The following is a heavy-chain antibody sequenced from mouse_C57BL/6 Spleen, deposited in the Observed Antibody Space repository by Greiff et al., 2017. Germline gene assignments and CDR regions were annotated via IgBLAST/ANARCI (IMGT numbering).Heavy chain of an antibody. J-gene: IGHJ4*01. CDR1: GYTFTSYG. Sequence: VMLVESGAELARPGASVKLSCKASGYTFTSYGISWVKQRTGQGLEWIGEIYPRSGNTYYNEKFKGKATLTADKSSSTAYMELRSLTSEDSAVYFCARSGTTVAMDYWGQGTSVTVSS. V-gene: IGHV1-81*01. CDR3: ARSGTTVAMDY. D-gene: IGHD1-1*01. CDR2: IYPRSGNT.